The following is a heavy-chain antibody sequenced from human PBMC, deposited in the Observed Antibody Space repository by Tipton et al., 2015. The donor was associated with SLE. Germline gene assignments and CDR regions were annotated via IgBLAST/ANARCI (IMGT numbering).Heavy chain of an antibody. J-gene: IGHJ4*02. CDR2: IYYSGST. D-gene: IGHD5-24*01. CDR3: ARAGDGYNKFDY. Sequence: LRLSCTVSGGSISRSSYYWGWIRQPPGKGLEWIGSIYYSGSTYYNPSLKSRVTISVDTSKNQFSLKLSSVTAADTAVYYCARAGDGYNKFDYWGQGTLVTVSS. V-gene: IGHV4-39*07. CDR1: GGSISRSSYY.